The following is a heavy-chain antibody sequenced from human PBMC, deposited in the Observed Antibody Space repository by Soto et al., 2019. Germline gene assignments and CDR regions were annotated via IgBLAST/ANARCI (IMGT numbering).Heavy chain of an antibody. V-gene: IGHV4-59*03. CDR3: ATGRVLYGSEY. Sequence: QVQLQESGPGLVKPSEHLSLTGTVSGGSISSYYWSWIRQPPGRGLQWIGYIYHTESTTYKYNPSAKSRVTISLDTSKIQFSLKLTSVTAADAAVYYCATGRVLYGSEYWGQGPRVSVSS. D-gene: IGHD3-10*01. CDR2: IYHTESTTY. CDR1: GGSISSYY. J-gene: IGHJ4*02.